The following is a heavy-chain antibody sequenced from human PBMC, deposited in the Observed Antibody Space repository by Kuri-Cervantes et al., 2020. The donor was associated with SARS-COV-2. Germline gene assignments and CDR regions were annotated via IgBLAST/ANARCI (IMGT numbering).Heavy chain of an antibody. CDR3: AGQTYYYDSSGYYDGYYYYMDV. CDR1: GGSISSSSYY. Sequence: SETLSLTCTVSGGSISSSSYYWGWIRQPPGKGLEWIGSIYYSGSTYYNPSLKSRVTISVDTSKNQFSLKLSSVTAADTAVYYCAGQTYYYDSSGYYDGYYYYMDVWGKGTTVTVSS. D-gene: IGHD3-22*01. V-gene: IGHV4-39*07. CDR2: IYYSGST. J-gene: IGHJ6*03.